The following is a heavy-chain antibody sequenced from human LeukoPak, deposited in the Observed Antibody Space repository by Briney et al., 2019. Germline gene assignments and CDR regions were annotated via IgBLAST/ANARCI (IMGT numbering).Heavy chain of an antibody. CDR1: GFTFSSYW. J-gene: IGHJ6*02. Sequence: GSLLLSCAASGFTFSSYWMSWVRPAPGKGLEWVANIKQDGSEKYYVDSVKGRFTISRDNAKNSLYLQMNSLRAEDTAVYYCAREGYGSGSYYPPFYYYYGMDVWGQGTTVTVSS. D-gene: IGHD3-10*01. V-gene: IGHV3-7*01. CDR3: AREGYGSGSYYPPFYYYYGMDV. CDR2: IKQDGSEK.